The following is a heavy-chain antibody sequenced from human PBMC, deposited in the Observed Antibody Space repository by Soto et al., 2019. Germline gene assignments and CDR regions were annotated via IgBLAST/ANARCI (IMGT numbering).Heavy chain of an antibody. Sequence: ETLSLTCTVSGGSISSYYWSWIRQPPGKGLEWIGYIYYSGGTNYNPSLKSRVTISLDTSSNQFSLKLSSVTAADTAVYYCARHAIASAAPTDRFAPWRHGTLVTVFS. CDR3: ARHAIASAAPTDRFAP. CDR2: IYYSGGT. V-gene: IGHV4-59*08. J-gene: IGHJ5*02. D-gene: IGHD6-13*01. CDR1: GGSISSYY.